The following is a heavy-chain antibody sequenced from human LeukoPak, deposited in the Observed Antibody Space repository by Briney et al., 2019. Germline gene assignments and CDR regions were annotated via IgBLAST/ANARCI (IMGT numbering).Heavy chain of an antibody. V-gene: IGHV4-39*07. CDR2: IYYSGST. J-gene: IGHJ4*02. Sequence: PSETLSLTCTVSGGSISSSSYYWGWIRQPPGKGLEWIGSIYYSGSTYYNPSLKSRVTISVDTSKNQFSLKLSSVTAADTAVYYCARSQGYCSSTSCYEGFPFDYWGQGTLVTVSS. CDR3: ARSQGYCSSTSCYEGFPFDY. CDR1: GGSISSSSYY. D-gene: IGHD2-2*01.